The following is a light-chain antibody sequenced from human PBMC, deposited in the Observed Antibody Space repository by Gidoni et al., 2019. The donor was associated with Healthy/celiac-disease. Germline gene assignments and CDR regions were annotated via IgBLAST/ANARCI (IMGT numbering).Light chain of an antibody. CDR2: GNN. J-gene: IGLJ1*01. V-gene: IGLV1-40*01. CDR1: SSNIGAGYD. Sequence: QSVLTQPPSVSGAPGQRVTISCTGSSSNIGAGYDVHWYQQPPGTAPKLLIYGNNNRPSGVPDRFSGSKSGTSASLAITGLQAEDEADYYCPSYDSSLSGYVFGTGTKVTVL. CDR3: PSYDSSLSGYV.